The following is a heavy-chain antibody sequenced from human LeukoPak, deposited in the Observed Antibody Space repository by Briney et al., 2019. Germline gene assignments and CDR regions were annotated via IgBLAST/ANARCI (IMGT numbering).Heavy chain of an antibody. Sequence: PSETLSLTCTVSGGSISSSSYYCGWIRQPPGKGLEWNGRIYYSGSTYYNPCIKSRVTISVDTSKNQFSLKLSSVTAAGTGVYYCASEWLGTGWVGRYMDVWGKGTTVTVSS. CDR2: IYYSGST. CDR3: ASEWLGTGWVGRYMDV. J-gene: IGHJ6*03. D-gene: IGHD3/OR15-3a*01. CDR1: GGSISSSSYY. V-gene: IGHV4-39*07.